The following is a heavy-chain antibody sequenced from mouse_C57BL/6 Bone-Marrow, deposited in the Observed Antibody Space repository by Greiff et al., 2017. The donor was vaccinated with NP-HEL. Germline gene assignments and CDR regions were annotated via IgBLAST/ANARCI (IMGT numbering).Heavy chain of an antibody. CDR1: GYTFTDYE. Sequence: VQLQQSGAELVRPGASVTLSCKASGYTFTDYEMHWVKQTPVHGLEWIGAIDPETGGTAYNQKFKGKAILTADKSSSTAYMALRSLTSEDSAVYYCTRDYYGNLHFDYWGQGTTLTVSS. CDR3: TRDYYGNLHFDY. J-gene: IGHJ2*01. V-gene: IGHV1-15*01. CDR2: IDPETGGT. D-gene: IGHD2-1*01.